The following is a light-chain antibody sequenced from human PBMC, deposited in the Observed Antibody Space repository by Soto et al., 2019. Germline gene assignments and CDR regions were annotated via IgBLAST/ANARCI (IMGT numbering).Light chain of an antibody. Sequence: DIQMTQSPSTLSASVGDRVTITCRASQSINNWLAWYQQKPGKAPKFLIYDASNLESGVPSRFSGSGSGTDFTLTISSLPPDDFATYYCQQYNSYRTFGQGTKVDIK. CDR1: QSINNW. J-gene: IGKJ1*01. CDR2: DAS. CDR3: QQYNSYRT. V-gene: IGKV1-5*01.